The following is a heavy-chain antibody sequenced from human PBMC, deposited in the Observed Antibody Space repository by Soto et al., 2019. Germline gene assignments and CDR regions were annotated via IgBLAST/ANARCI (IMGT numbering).Heavy chain of an antibody. Sequence: GESLKISCKGSGYSFTSYWIGWVRQMPGKGLEWMGIIYPGDSDTRYSPSFQGQVTISADKSISTAYLRWSSLKASDTAMYYCARPLDYGDYYYYGMDVWGQGTTVTVSS. J-gene: IGHJ6*02. D-gene: IGHD4-17*01. CDR1: GYSFTSYW. CDR2: IYPGDSDT. V-gene: IGHV5-51*01. CDR3: ARPLDYGDYYYYGMDV.